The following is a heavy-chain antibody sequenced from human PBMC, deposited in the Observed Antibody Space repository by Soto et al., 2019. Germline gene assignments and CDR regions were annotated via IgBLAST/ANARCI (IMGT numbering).Heavy chain of an antibody. CDR1: GFAFSYYE. CDR3: ARESFSASPNFFDY. CDR2: ISLSGSTI. V-gene: IGHV3-48*03. Sequence: GGSLRLSCAASGFAFSYYEMNWVRQAPGEGLEWVSYISLSGSTIYYADSVKGRFTISRDDAKNSLYLQMDSLRADDTAVYYCARESFSASPNFFDYWGQGTLVTVSS. J-gene: IGHJ4*02. D-gene: IGHD3-3*02.